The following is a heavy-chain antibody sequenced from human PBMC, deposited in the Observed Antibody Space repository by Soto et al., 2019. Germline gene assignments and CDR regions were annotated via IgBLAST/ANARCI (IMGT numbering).Heavy chain of an antibody. CDR3: ARDSRYCTAGGCSIIRDAFDV. Sequence: QAQLQESGPGLVRPSGTLSLTCTVSRFSVTNNKYWNWVRQSPGKALEWIGEIYHSGATYYNPSLSGRGSISMDKAKNHISLNLTSVTAADTVVYYCARDSRYCTAGGCSIIRDAFDVWGQGTLVTVSS. J-gene: IGHJ3*01. CDR1: RFSVTNNKY. D-gene: IGHD2-15*01. CDR2: IYHSGAT. V-gene: IGHV4-4*02.